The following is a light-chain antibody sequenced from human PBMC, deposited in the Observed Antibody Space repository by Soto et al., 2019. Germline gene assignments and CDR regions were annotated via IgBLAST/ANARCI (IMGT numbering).Light chain of an antibody. Sequence: DIQMTQSPSSLSASVGDRVTITCRASQDISNYLAWFQQQPGKAPRSLIYVASSLQSGVPSRFSGSGSGTDFTLTISSLQPEDFATYFCQQYNTYPLTFGQGTKVYIK. CDR2: VAS. V-gene: IGKV1-16*01. CDR1: QDISNY. CDR3: QQYNTYPLT. J-gene: IGKJ1*01.